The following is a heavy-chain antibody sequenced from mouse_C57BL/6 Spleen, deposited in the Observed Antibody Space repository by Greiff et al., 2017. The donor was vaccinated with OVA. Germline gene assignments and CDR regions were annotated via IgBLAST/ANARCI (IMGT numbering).Heavy chain of an antibody. D-gene: IGHD1-1*01. J-gene: IGHJ4*01. CDR3: ARECYYYGSSDYYAMDY. CDR2: INPKNGGT. Sequence: EVQLQQSGPELVKPGASVKISCKASGYTFTDYYMNWVKQSHGKSLEWIGDINPKNGGTSYNQKFKGKATLTVDKSSSTAYMELRSLTSEDSAVYYCARECYYYGSSDYYAMDYWGQGTSVTVSS. CDR1: GYTFTDYY. V-gene: IGHV1-26*01.